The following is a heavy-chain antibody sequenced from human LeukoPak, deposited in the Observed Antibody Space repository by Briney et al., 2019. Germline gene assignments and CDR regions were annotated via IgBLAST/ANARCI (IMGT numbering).Heavy chain of an antibody. CDR3: ARDLYRIVVVPHYFDY. J-gene: IGHJ4*02. CDR2: INSDGSST. V-gene: IGHV3-74*01. D-gene: IGHD3-22*01. Sequence: GGSLRLSCAASGFTFSSYWMHWVRQAPGKGLVWVSRINSDGSSTSYADSVKGRFTISRDNSKNTLYLQMNSLRAEDTAVYYCARDLYRIVVVPHYFDYWGQGTLVTVSS. CDR1: GFTFSSYW.